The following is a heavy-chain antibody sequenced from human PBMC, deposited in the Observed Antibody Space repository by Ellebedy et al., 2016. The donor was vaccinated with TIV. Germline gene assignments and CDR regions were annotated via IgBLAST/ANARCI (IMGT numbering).Heavy chain of an antibody. V-gene: IGHV4-59*01. CDR1: GGSISRYY. CDR2: VYYTGST. D-gene: IGHD1-1*01. Sequence: GSLRLSCSVSGGSISRYYWAWIRQAPGQGLEYMGNVYYTGSTDYRPSLKSRLTIAVDRSKNQISLKLTSVTAADTAMYYCARDSKNGWAFDMWGQGTMVTVSS. J-gene: IGHJ3*02. CDR3: ARDSKNGWAFDM.